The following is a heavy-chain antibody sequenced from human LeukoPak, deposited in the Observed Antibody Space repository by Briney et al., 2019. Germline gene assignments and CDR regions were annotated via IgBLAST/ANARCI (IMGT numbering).Heavy chain of an antibody. Sequence: SGTLSLTCAVSGGSISSSNWWSWVRQPPGRGLEWIGEINNSGSTNYNPSLKSRVTISVDTPKNHFSLKLSSVTAADTAVYYCARHVSGYYTPNWGQGTLVTVSS. J-gene: IGHJ1*01. CDR1: GGSISSSNW. CDR2: INNSGST. V-gene: IGHV4-4*02. CDR3: ARHVSGYYTPN. D-gene: IGHD3-3*01.